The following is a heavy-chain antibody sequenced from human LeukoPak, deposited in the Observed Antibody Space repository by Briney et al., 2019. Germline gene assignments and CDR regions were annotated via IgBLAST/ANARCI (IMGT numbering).Heavy chain of an antibody. Sequence: GGSLRLSCAASGLTFSSYAMSWVRQAPGKGLEWVGRIKSKTDGGTTDYAAPVKGRFTISRDDSKNSLYLQMTSLTTEDTAVYYCTTDRRTWGQGTLVTVSS. V-gene: IGHV3-15*01. J-gene: IGHJ5*02. CDR1: GLTFSSYA. CDR3: TTDRRT. CDR2: IKSKTDGGTT.